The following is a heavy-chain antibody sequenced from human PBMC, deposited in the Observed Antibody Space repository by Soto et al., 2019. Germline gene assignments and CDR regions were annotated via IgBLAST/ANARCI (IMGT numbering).Heavy chain of an antibody. D-gene: IGHD3-22*01. CDR2: IYYSGST. V-gene: IGHV4-39*01. CDR3: ARHPRGQWLLNYYYYYGMDV. CDR1: GGSISSSSYY. J-gene: IGHJ6*02. Sequence: SETLSLTCTVSGGSISSSSYYWGWIRQPPGKGLEWIGSIYYSGSTYYNPSLKSRVTISVDTSKSQFSLKLSSVTAADTAVYYCARHPRGQWLLNYYYYYGMDVWGQGTTVTVSS.